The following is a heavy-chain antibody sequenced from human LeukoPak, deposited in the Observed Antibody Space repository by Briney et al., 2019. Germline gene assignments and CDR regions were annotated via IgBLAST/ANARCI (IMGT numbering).Heavy chain of an antibody. CDR2: VHLSGRT. Sequence: SETLSLTCGVSGGSISSTNWWTWVRQPPGEGLEWIGEVHLSGRTNYNPSLESRVTMSVDMSENHISLKLTSVTAADTAVYYCAKEGGPYRPLDYSGQGTLVTVSS. CDR1: GGSISSTNW. V-gene: IGHV4-4*02. CDR3: AKEGGPYRPLDY. J-gene: IGHJ4*02.